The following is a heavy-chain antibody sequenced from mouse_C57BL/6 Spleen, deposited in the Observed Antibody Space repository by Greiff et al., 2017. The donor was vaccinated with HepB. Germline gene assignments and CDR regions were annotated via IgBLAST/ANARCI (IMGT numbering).Heavy chain of an antibody. J-gene: IGHJ3*01. V-gene: IGHV1-39*01. Sequence: VQLQQSGPELVKPGASVKISCKASGYSFTDYNMNWVKQSNGKSLEWIGVINPNYGTTSYNQKFKGKATLTVDQSSSTAYMQLNSLTSEDSAVYYCARNLYYSNSFAWFAYWGQGTLVTVSA. CDR3: ARNLYYSNSFAWFAY. D-gene: IGHD2-5*01. CDR1: GYSFTDYN. CDR2: INPNYGTT.